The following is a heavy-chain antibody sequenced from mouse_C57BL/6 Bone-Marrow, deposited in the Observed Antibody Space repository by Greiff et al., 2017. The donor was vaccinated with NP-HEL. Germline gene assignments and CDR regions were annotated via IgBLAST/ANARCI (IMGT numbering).Heavy chain of an antibody. J-gene: IGHJ3*01. CDR1: GFTFSSYT. V-gene: IGHV5-9*01. CDR2: ISGGGGNT. Sequence: EVQLVESGGGLVKPGGSLKLSCAASGFTFSSYTMPWVRQTPEKRLEWVATISGGGGNTYYPDSVKGRFTISRDNAKNTLYLQMSSLTSESTTLYYCSRRGVTYWFAYWGQGTLVTVSA. CDR3: SRRGVTYWFAY. D-gene: IGHD2-2*01.